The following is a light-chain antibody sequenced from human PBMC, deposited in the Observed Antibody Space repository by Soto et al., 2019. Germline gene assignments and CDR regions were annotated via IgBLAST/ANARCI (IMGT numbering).Light chain of an antibody. CDR2: GAS. CDR1: QSVSSN. Sequence: EIVMTQSPATLSLSPGERATLSCRASQSVSSNLAWYQQKPGQAPRLLIYGASTRVTGIPARFSGSGSGTELTLTISSLQSEDFAVYYCQQYNNWPFTFGQGTKLEIK. V-gene: IGKV3-15*01. J-gene: IGKJ2*01. CDR3: QQYNNWPFT.